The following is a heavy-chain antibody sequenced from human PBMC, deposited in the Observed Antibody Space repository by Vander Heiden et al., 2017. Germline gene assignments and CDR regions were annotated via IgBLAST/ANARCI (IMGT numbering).Heavy chain of an antibody. CDR1: VSTSSTYD. CDR2: LRNSGGST. Sequence: EVQLLESGGGLVQPGGSLRLSCAASVSTSSTYDMSWVRQAPGRGLEWGSSLRNSGGSTYYADSVKGRFTISRDNSKNTLFLQMNSLRDEDTAVYYCGSLGIGSGSYPHAPFDYWGQGTFVTVSS. V-gene: IGHV3-23*01. J-gene: IGHJ4*02. CDR3: GSLGIGSGSYPHAPFDY. D-gene: IGHD3-10*01.